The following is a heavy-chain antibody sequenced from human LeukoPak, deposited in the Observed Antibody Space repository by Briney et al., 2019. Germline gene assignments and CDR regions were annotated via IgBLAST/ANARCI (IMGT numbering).Heavy chain of an antibody. Sequence: GGSLRLSCAASGFTFSDYSMNWVRQAPGQGLEWVSVIYTGGSTYYADSVKGRFTISRDNSKNTLYLQMNSLRAEDTAVYYCARDGSLSNWGQGSLVTVSS. J-gene: IGHJ4*02. V-gene: IGHV3-66*02. CDR2: IYTGGST. CDR3: ARDGSLSN. CDR1: GFTFSDYS. D-gene: IGHD3-16*02.